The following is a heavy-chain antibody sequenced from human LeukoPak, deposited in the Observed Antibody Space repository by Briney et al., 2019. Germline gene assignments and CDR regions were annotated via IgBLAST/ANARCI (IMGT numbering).Heavy chain of an antibody. V-gene: IGHV4-30-2*01. Sequence: SQTLSLTCAVSGGSISSGGYSWSWIRQPPGKGLEWIGYIYHSGSTYYNPSLKSRVTISVDTSKNQFSLKLSSVTAADAAVYYCARVPWDGYNYYFDYWGQGTLVTVSS. J-gene: IGHJ4*02. CDR3: ARVPWDGYNYYFDY. D-gene: IGHD5-24*01. CDR1: GGSISSGGYS. CDR2: IYHSGST.